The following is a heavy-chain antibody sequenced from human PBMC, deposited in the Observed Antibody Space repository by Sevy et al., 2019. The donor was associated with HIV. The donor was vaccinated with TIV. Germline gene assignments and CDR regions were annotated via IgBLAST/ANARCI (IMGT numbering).Heavy chain of an antibody. J-gene: IGHJ6*02. D-gene: IGHD6-6*01. CDR1: RFTFSSYG. Sequence: GGSLRLSCAASRFTFSSYGVHWVRQAPGKGLEWVAFIQYDGSNKYYADSVKGRFTISRDNSKNTLYLQMNCLRAEDTAVYYCASSYSSSLGNDYYYYGMDVWGQGTTVTVSS. V-gene: IGHV3-30*02. CDR2: IQYDGSNK. CDR3: ASSYSSSLGNDYYYYGMDV.